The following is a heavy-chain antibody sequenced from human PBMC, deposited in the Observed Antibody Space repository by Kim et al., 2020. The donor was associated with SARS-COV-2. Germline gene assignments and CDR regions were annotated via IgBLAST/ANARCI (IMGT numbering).Heavy chain of an antibody. CDR2: IWYDGSNK. D-gene: IGHD4-17*01. Sequence: GGSLRLSCAASGFTFSSYGMRWVRQAPGKGLEWVSVIWYDGSNKYYADSVKGRFTISRDNSKNTLYLQMNSLRAEDTAVYYCAKDFQDDYGDYWDNGMDVWGQGTPVPVSS. CDR3: AKDFQDDYGDYWDNGMDV. CDR1: GFTFSSYG. J-gene: IGHJ6*02. V-gene: IGHV3-33*06.